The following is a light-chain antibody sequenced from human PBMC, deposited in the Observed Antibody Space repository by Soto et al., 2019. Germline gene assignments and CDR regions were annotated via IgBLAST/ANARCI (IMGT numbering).Light chain of an antibody. CDR3: QVWDSSSDPRGV. CDR2: YDS. J-gene: IGLJ1*01. Sequence: SYELTQPPSVSVAPGKTARITCGGNNIGSKSVHGYQQKPGQAPVLVIYYDSDRPSGIPERFSGSNSGNTATLTISRVEAGDEADYYCQVWDSSSDPRGVFGTGTKVTVL. CDR1: NIGSKS. V-gene: IGLV3-21*04.